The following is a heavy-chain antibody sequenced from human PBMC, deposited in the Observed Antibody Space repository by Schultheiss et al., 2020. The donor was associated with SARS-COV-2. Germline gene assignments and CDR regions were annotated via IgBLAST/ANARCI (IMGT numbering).Heavy chain of an antibody. CDR1: GYTFTSYG. Sequence: ASVKVSCKASGYTFTSYGISWVRQAPGQGLEWMGWISAYNGNTNYAQKLQGRVTMTRDTSISTAYMELSRLRSDDTAVYYFARAMVAMDEFPLLDYWGQGTLVTVSS. CDR2: ISAYNGNT. V-gene: IGHV1-18*01. D-gene: IGHD5-12*01. CDR3: ARAMVAMDEFPLLDY. J-gene: IGHJ4*02.